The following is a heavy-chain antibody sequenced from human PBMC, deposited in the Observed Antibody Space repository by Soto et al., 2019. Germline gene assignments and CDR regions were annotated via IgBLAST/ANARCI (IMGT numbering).Heavy chain of an antibody. CDR2: IYYSGST. D-gene: IGHD5-12*01. CDR3: ARGNMATITAVDY. J-gene: IGHJ4*02. Sequence: SETLSLTCTVSGGSISSYYWSWIRQPPGKGLEWIGYIYYSGSTNYNPSLKSRVTISVDTSKNQFSLKLSSVTAADTAVYYCARGNMATITAVDYWDQGTLVTVSS. CDR1: GGSISSYY. V-gene: IGHV4-59*01.